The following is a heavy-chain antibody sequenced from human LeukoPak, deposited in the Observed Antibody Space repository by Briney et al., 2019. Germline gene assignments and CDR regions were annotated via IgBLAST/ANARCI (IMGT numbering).Heavy chain of an antibody. CDR2: IKSKTDGGTT. CDR1: AFSFSNVW. Sequence: GGSLTPSWPAAAFSFSNVWIGCVRQAPGKGLEWVGRIKSKTDGGTTDYAAPVKGRFTISRDDSKNTLYLQMNGLKTENRAVYYCATDFYYDSSGYFCDGFNAFDNWGQGTMVTVSS. J-gene: IGHJ3*02. D-gene: IGHD3-22*01. V-gene: IGHV3-15*01. CDR3: ATDFYYDSSGYFCDGFNAFDN.